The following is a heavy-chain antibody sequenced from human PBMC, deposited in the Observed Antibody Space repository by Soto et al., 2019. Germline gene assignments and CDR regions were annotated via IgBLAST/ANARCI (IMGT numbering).Heavy chain of an antibody. CDR3: AGSPPGVAGRYYFDY. J-gene: IGHJ4*02. CDR1: GFAFSNYG. CDR2: IWYDGSNK. Sequence: QVQLVESGGGVVQPGRSLSLSCATSGFAFSNYGMHWVRQAPGKGLEWVALIWYDGSNKYYADSVKGRFTISRDNSKNTLYLQVNSLRAEDTAVYYCAGSPPGVAGRYYFDYWGQGTLVTVSS. D-gene: IGHD6-6*01. V-gene: IGHV3-33*01.